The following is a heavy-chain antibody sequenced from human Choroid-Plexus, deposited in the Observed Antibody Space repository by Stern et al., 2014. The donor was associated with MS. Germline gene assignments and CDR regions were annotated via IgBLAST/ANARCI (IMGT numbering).Heavy chain of an antibody. V-gene: IGHV3-30*18. CDR3: AKDRHYLTYFFDH. CDR2: VAYDGSNK. Sequence: VQLVESGGGVVQPGRPLRLSCVASGFTFGSCAMHWVGQAPGKGLEWVAGVAYDGSNKYYADFVKGRFTISRDNSQNTLYMQMSSLRPEDTAVYYCAKDRHYLTYFFDHWGQGSLVTVSS. D-gene: IGHD2/OR15-2a*01. J-gene: IGHJ5*02. CDR1: GFTFGSCA.